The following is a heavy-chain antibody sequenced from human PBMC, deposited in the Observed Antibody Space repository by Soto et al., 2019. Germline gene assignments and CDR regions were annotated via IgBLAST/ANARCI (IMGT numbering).Heavy chain of an antibody. D-gene: IGHD2-21*01. V-gene: IGHV1-69*01. CDR1: GGTFSSYA. CDR2: IIPIFGTA. J-gene: IGHJ5*02. Sequence: QVQLVQSGAEVKKPGSSVKVSCKASGGTFSSYAISWVRQAPGQGLEWMGGIIPIFGTANYAQKLQGGVTITADESTSTAYMELSSLRSEDTAVYYCARVGLPEASSNWFDPWGQGTLVTVSS. CDR3: ARVGLPEASSNWFDP.